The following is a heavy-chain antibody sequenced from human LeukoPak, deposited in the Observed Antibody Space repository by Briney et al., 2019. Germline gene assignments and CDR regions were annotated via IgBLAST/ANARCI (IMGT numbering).Heavy chain of an antibody. J-gene: IGHJ6*02. Sequence: ASVKVSCKASGYTFTDYYMHWVRQAPGQGLEWMGWINPKSGGTKYAQKFQGWVTMTRDTSTSTACVELSSPRSDDTAIYYCARERQNGLDVWGQGTTVTVSS. CDR2: INPKSGGT. CDR1: GYTFTDYY. V-gene: IGHV1-2*04. CDR3: ARERQNGLDV.